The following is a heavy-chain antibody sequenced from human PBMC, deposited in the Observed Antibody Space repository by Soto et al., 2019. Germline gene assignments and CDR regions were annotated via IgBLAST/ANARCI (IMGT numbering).Heavy chain of an antibody. J-gene: IGHJ4*02. CDR1: GFTFSSYS. CDR3: AKEREAGWYYFDF. Sequence: PGGSLRLSCAASGFTFSSYSMNWVRQAPGKGLEWVSSIINGGGASAYYADSVKGRFTISRNNSKNTLYLQMNSLRVEDTAIYYCAKEREAGWYYFDFWGQGILVTVSS. CDR2: INGGGASA. D-gene: IGHD6-19*01. V-gene: IGHV3-23*01.